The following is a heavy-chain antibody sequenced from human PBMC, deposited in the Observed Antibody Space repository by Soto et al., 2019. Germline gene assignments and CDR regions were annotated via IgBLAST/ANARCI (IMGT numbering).Heavy chain of an antibody. CDR1: GGSISRXTXX. Sequence: QLXLQEXGPGLVKPSETLSLTCTVSGGSISRXTXXXXWIRQPPGKGLEWIGNIYHSGRTSXXXSXXXXXXXXXXXXXXXFSLKLTSVTAADTAVYYCATYRAWGQGTLVTVSS. D-gene: IGHD3-16*02. CDR3: ATYRA. V-gene: IGHV4-39*01. CDR2: IYHSGRT. J-gene: IGHJ5*02.